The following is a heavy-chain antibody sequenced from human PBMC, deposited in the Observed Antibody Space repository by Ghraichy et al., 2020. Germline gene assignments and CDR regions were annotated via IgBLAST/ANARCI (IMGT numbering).Heavy chain of an antibody. CDR2: IYWDDDK. CDR3: AHRPKGMTTVTFDY. Sequence: QTISLTCTFSGFSLSTSGVGVGWIRQPPGKALEWLALIYWDDDKRYSPSLKSRLTITKDTSKNQVVLTMTNMDPVDTATYYCAHRPKGMTTVTFDYWGQGTLVTVSS. V-gene: IGHV2-5*02. CDR1: GFSLSTSGVG. J-gene: IGHJ4*02. D-gene: IGHD4-11*01.